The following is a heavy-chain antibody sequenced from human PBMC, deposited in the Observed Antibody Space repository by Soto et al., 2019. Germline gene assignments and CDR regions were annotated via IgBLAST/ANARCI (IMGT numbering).Heavy chain of an antibody. Sequence: QVQLVQSGAEVKKPGASGKVSCKASGYTFTLCGIRLVRQATGQVLEWMRWISAYNGNTNYAQKLQGRVTMTTDTSTRTAYMELRRLRSDDTAVYYCAREEAVVGTGGNFDDWGQGTLVTVSS. J-gene: IGHJ4*02. CDR3: AREEAVVGTGGNFDD. V-gene: IGHV1-18*01. CDR1: GYTFTLCG. CDR2: ISAYNGNT. D-gene: IGHD6-19*01.